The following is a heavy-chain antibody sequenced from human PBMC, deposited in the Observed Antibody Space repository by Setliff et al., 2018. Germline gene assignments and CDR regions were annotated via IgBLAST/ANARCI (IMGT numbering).Heavy chain of an antibody. D-gene: IGHD3-22*01. V-gene: IGHV3-23*01. CDR3: IADYYDSSGYYSHAEYFQH. Sequence: PGGSLRLSCAASGFTFGDFAMTWVRQAPGKGLEWVSGIGGRGISTYYADSVKGRFTISRDDSKSIAYLQMNSLKTEDTAVYYCIADYYDSSGYYSHAEYFQHWGQGTLVTVSS. CDR1: GFTFGDFA. CDR2: IGGRGIST. J-gene: IGHJ1*01.